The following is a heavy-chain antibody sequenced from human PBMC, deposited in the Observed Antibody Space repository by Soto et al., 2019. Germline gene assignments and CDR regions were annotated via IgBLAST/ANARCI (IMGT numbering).Heavy chain of an antibody. D-gene: IGHD1-1*01. CDR1: GFAISRGYY. Sequence: PSETLSLTCNVSGFAISRGYYWSWVRQPPGKGLEWIGSIYPSVGSYHNPSLESRLTLSIDTSKNQFTLKLASVTAADTALYYCAREKVGTTFFDNWGQGTQVTAPQ. CDR2: IYPSVGS. J-gene: IGHJ4*02. V-gene: IGHV4-38-2*02. CDR3: AREKVGTTFFDN.